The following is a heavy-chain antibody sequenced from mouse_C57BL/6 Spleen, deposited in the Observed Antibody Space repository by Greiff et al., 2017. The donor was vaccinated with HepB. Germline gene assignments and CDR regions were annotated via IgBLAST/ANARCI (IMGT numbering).Heavy chain of an antibody. CDR1: GYTFTSYW. V-gene: IGHV1-64*01. D-gene: IGHD2-5*01. Sequence: VQLQQSGAELVKPGASVKLSCKASGYTFTSYWMHWVKQRPGQGLEWIGMIHPNSGSTNYNEKFKSKATLTVDKSSSTAYMQLSSLTSEDSAVYYCARGRDYRNFFDYWGQGTTLTVSS. CDR2: IHPNSGST. J-gene: IGHJ2*01. CDR3: ARGRDYRNFFDY.